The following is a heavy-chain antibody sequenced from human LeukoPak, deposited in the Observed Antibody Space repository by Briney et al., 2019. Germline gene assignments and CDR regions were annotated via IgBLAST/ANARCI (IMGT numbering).Heavy chain of an antibody. CDR1: GFVFSRDN. J-gene: IGHJ4*02. CDR2: ISETI. Sequence: PGGSLRLSCIASGFVFSRDNMNWVRQAPGKGLEWVAHISETIYYADSVQGRFTISRGNAKNSLYLQMSNLRVDDTAMYYCVREVGRPKTFYLDSWGRGTPVTVSS. D-gene: IGHD3-16*01. CDR3: VREVGRPKTFYLDS. V-gene: IGHV3-48*04.